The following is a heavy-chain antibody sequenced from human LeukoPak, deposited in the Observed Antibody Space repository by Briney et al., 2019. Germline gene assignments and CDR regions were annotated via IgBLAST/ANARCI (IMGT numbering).Heavy chain of an antibody. Sequence: QPGGSLRLSCAASGFTFSSYAMSWVRQAPGKGLEWVSAISGSGGSTYYADSVKGRFTTSRDNSKNTLYLQMNSLRAEDTAVYYCAKGHYKGSGRWAYYFDLWGRGTPVTVSS. V-gene: IGHV3-23*01. CDR3: AKGHYKGSGRWAYYFDL. J-gene: IGHJ4*02. CDR2: ISGSGGST. CDR1: GFTFSSYA. D-gene: IGHD3-10*01.